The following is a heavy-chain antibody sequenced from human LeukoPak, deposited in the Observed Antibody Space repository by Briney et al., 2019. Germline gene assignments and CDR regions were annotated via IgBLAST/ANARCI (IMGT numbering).Heavy chain of an antibody. Sequence: SETLSLTCTVSGYSISSGYYWGWIRQPPGKGLEWIGSIYHSGSTYYNPSLKSRVTISVDTSKNQFSLKLSSVTAADTAVYYCAREQYYDFWSGRQGAFDIWGQGTMVTVSS. CDR2: IYHSGST. CDR1: GYSISSGYY. V-gene: IGHV4-38-2*02. D-gene: IGHD3-3*01. J-gene: IGHJ3*02. CDR3: AREQYYDFWSGRQGAFDI.